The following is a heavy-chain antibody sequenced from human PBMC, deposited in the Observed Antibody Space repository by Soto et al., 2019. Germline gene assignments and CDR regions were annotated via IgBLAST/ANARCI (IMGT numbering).Heavy chain of an antibody. CDR3: ARSPPMDSGDKYFYDF. CDR2: IIPFFRTA. Sequence: ASVKVSCKASGGAFNTFGFSWVRQAPGQGLEWMGGIIPFFRTANYAQKFQDRVTITADESTGTVYMDLRSLRSEDTAKYYCARSPPMDSGDKYFYDFWGQGALVTVSS. D-gene: IGHD4-17*01. V-gene: IGHV1-69*13. CDR1: GGAFNTFG. J-gene: IGHJ4*02.